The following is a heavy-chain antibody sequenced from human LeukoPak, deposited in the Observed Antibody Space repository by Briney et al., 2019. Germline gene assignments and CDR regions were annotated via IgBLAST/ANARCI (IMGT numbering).Heavy chain of an antibody. J-gene: IGHJ4*02. D-gene: IGHD3-10*01. CDR2: INPNSGGT. V-gene: IGHV1-2*04. CDR3: ARDKAYGSGSYDY. Sequence: ASVKVSCKASGYTFTGYYMHWVRQAPGQGLEWMGWINPNSGGTDYAQKFQGWVTMTRDTSISTAYTELSRLRSDDTAVYYCARDKAYGSGSYDYWGQGTLVTVSS. CDR1: GYTFTGYY.